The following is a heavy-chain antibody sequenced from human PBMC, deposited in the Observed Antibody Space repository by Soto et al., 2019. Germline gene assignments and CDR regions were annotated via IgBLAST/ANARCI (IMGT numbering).Heavy chain of an antibody. J-gene: IGHJ5*02. CDR3: ARQSPYYDILTGYSASWFDP. CDR2: IYYSGST. D-gene: IGHD3-9*01. CDR1: GRSIRSYY. Sequence: PSETLSLTCPVAGRSIRSYYWSWIRQPPGKGLEWIGYIYYSGSTNYNPSLKSRVTISVDTSKNQFSLKLSSVTAADTAVYYCARQSPYYDILTGYSASWFDPWGQGTLVTVSS. V-gene: IGHV4-59*08.